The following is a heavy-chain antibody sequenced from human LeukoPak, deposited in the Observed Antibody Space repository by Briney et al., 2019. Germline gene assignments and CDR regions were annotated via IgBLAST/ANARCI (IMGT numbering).Heavy chain of an antibody. D-gene: IGHD2-21*02. Sequence: SVKVSCKASGGTFSSYAISWVRQAPGQGLEWMGGIIPIFGTANYAQKFQGRVTITADESTSTAYMELSSLRSEDTAVYYCASADGYCGGDCYSSIRTFDVWGQGTMVTVSS. V-gene: IGHV1-69*13. J-gene: IGHJ3*01. CDR2: IIPIFGTA. CDR3: ASADGYCGGDCYSSIRTFDV. CDR1: GGTFSSYA.